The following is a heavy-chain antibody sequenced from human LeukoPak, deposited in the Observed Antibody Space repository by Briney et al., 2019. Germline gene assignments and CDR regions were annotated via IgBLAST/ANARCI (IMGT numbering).Heavy chain of an antibody. V-gene: IGHV3-30*18. CDR1: GFTFSSYG. CDR2: ISYDGSNK. CDR3: AKVGCGGGSCKGSLGIDY. Sequence: GGSLRLSCAASGFTFSSYGMHWVRQAPGKGLEWVAVISYDGSNKYYADSVKGRFTISRDNSKNTLYLQMNSLRAEDTAVYYCAKVGCGGGSCKGSLGIDYWGQGTLVTVSS. J-gene: IGHJ4*02. D-gene: IGHD2-15*01.